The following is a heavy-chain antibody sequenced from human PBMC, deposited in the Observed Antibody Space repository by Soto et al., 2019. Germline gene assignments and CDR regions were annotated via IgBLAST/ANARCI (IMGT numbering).Heavy chain of an antibody. CDR2: ISGSGGST. J-gene: IGHJ4*02. CDR1: GFTFSSYA. V-gene: IGHV3-23*01. Sequence: GGSLRLSCAASGFTFSSYAMSWVRQAPGKGLEWVSAISGSGGSTYYAGSVKGRFTIPRDNSKNTLYLQMNSLRAEDTAVYYCAKALGELSPESYDHWGQGVLVTVS. CDR3: AKALGELSPESYDH. D-gene: IGHD3-16*02.